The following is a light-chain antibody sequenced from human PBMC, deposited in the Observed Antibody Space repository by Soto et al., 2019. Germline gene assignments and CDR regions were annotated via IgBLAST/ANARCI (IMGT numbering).Light chain of an antibody. J-gene: IGKJ1*01. CDR2: DAS. CDR1: QSIRSN. Sequence: EIVMTQSPDTLSVPPGEGATLSCRVSQSIRSNLAWYQQRPGQAPRLLIYDASNRATGIPARFSGSGSGTDFTLTISSLEPEDFAVYYCQQRSNWPTWTFGQGTKVDIK. CDR3: QQRSNWPTWT. V-gene: IGKV3-11*01.